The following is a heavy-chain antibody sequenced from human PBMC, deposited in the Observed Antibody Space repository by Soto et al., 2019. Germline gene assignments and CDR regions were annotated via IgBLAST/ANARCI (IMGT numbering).Heavy chain of an antibody. D-gene: IGHD4-4*01. V-gene: IGHV1-8*01. CDR2: MNPNSGNT. J-gene: IGHJ5*02. CDR3: ASNTVTTSNWFDP. Sequence: ASVKVSCKASGYSFTSYDINWVRQATGQGLEWMGWMNPNSGNTGYAQKFQGRVTMTRNTSISTAYKELSSLRSEDTAVYYCASNTVTTSNWFDPWGQGTLVTVSS. CDR1: GYSFTSYD.